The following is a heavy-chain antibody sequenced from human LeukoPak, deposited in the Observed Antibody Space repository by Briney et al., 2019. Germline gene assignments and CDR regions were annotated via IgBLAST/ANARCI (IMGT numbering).Heavy chain of an antibody. V-gene: IGHV4-34*01. CDR1: GGSFSGYY. CDR3: ARGDAPHRGSGYYYGGVQH. Sequence: PSETLSLTCAVYGGSFSGYYWSWIRQPPGKGLEWIEEINHSGSTNYNPSLKSRVTISVDTSKNQFSLKLSSVTAADTAVYYCARGDAPHRGSGYYYGGVQHWGQGTLVTVSS. D-gene: IGHD3-22*01. CDR2: INHSGST. J-gene: IGHJ1*01.